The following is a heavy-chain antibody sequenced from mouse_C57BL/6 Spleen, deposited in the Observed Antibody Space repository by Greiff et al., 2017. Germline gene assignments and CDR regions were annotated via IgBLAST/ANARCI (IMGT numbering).Heavy chain of an antibody. CDR1: GFNIQDDY. V-gene: IGHV14-4*01. J-gene: IGHJ4*01. D-gene: IGHD1-1*01. Sequence: EVKLVESGAELVRPGASVKLSCTASGFNIQDDYMHWVKQRPEQGLEWIGWIDPENGDTEYASKFQGKATITADTSSNTAYLQLSSLTSEDTAVYYCTTGGSYAMDYWGQGTSVTVSS. CDR3: TTGGSYAMDY. CDR2: IDPENGDT.